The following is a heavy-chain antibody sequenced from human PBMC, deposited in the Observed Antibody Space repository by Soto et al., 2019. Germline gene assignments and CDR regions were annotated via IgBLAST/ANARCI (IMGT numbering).Heavy chain of an antibody. V-gene: IGHV4-59*01. CDR3: AREAEATGFDY. J-gene: IGHJ4*02. CDR1: GGSISSYY. CDR2: IYYSGST. Sequence: SETLSLTCTVSGGSISSYYWSWIRQPPGKGLEWIGYIYYSGSTNYNPSLKSRVTISVDTSKNQFSLKLSSVTAADTAVYYCAREAEATGFDYWGQGTLVTVSS. D-gene: IGHD6-25*01.